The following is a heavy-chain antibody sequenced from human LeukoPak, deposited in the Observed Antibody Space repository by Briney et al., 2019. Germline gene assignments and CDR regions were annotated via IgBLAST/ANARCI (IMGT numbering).Heavy chain of an antibody. CDR3: ARDVSGSTSCYGMDV. CDR2: IIPIFGTA. CDR1: GGTFSSYA. V-gene: IGHV1-69*01. D-gene: IGHD2-2*01. J-gene: IGHJ6*04. Sequence: SVKVSCKAFGGTFSSYAISWVRQAPGQGLEWVGGIIPIFGTANYAQKFQGRVTITADESTSTAYMELSSLRSEDTAVYHCARDVSGSTSCYGMDVWGKGTTVTVSS.